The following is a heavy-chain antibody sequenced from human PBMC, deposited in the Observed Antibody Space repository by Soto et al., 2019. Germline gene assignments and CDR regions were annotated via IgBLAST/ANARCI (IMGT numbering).Heavy chain of an antibody. CDR1: GFTFTSYG. V-gene: IGHV3-30*03. CDR3: ARSRDGYSFYFYYGMDG. CDR2: ILHDGSAE. D-gene: IGHD4-4*01. J-gene: IGHJ6*02. Sequence: LILSCAASGFTFTSYGMHWVRQAPGKGLEWMALILHDGSAEYYADSVKGRFTISRDNSKNTLYLQMNSLRAEDTAVYYCARSRDGYSFYFYYGMDGWGQGTTVTVSS.